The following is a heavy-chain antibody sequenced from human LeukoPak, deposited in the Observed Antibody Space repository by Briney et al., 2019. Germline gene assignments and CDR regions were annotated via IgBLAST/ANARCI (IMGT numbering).Heavy chain of an antibody. J-gene: IGHJ4*02. CDR3: ARDQEAFDY. V-gene: IGHV1-8*01. CDR1: GYTFTNYD. CDR2: MNPNSGNT. Sequence: GASVKVSCKASGYTFTNYDINWVRQATGQGLEWMGWMNPNSGNTGYAQKFQGRVTMTRNTAISTAYMELSGLRSEDTAVYYCARDQEAFDYWGQGTLVTVSS.